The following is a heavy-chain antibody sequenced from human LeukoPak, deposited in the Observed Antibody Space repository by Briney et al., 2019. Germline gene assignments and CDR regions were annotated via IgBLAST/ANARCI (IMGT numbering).Heavy chain of an antibody. CDR1: GYAITSGGFS. V-gene: IGHV4-30-2*01. D-gene: IGHD3-10*01. CDR2: IYDRGPA. J-gene: IGHJ5*01. Sequence: SQTLSLTCTVSGYAITSGGFSWNWIRQPPGKGLEWIGCIYDRGPAYYNPSLKSRFTISVDRPKNQFFLNVTSLTAADTAVYYCARSRQDSGLFNSWGQGTLVVVSS. CDR3: ARSRQDSGLFNS.